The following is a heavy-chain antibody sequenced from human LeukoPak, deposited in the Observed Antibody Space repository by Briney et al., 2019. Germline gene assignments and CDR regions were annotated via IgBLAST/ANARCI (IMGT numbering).Heavy chain of an antibody. Sequence: SETLSLTCTVSGGYISSSSYYWGWIRQPPGKGLEWIGSIYYSGSTYYNPSLKSRVTISVDTSKNQFSLKLSSVTAADTAVYYCASHRRYCSSTSCYEGFDPWGQGTLVTVSS. CDR2: IYYSGST. CDR1: GGYISSSSYY. CDR3: ASHRRYCSSTSCYEGFDP. V-gene: IGHV4-39*01. D-gene: IGHD2-2*01. J-gene: IGHJ5*02.